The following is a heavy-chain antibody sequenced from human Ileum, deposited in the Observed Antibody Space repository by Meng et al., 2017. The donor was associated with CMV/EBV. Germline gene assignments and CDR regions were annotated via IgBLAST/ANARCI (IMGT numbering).Heavy chain of an antibody. Sequence: SCGASDFTLNGGWMNWVRQAPGKGMEWVGRVKSARAGGAADAAAPVKGRFTVSRDDSRKTVHLQMDNLKIEDTAVYYCTTGWDQYFDFWGQGALVTVSS. CDR3: TTGWDQYFDF. CDR1: DFTLNGGW. J-gene: IGHJ4*02. CDR2: VKSARAGGAA. D-gene: IGHD1-26*01. V-gene: IGHV3-15*07.